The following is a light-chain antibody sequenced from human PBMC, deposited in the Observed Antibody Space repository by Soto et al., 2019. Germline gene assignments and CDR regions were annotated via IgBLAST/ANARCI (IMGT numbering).Light chain of an antibody. V-gene: IGKV1-33*01. CDR2: DAS. Sequence: IPMTQSPSSLSASVGDRVTITCQASQDISNYLNWYQQKPGKAPKLLIYDASNLETGVPSRLSGSGSGTDFTLTISSLQPEDFATYYCLQDYNYLITFGQGTRLEIK. CDR3: LQDYNYLIT. CDR1: QDISNY. J-gene: IGKJ5*01.